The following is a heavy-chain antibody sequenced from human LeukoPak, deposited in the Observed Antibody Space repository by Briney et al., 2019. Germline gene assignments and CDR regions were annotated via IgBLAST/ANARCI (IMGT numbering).Heavy chain of an antibody. CDR1: GFTFTDYS. J-gene: IGHJ4*02. CDR3: VKDSSSGSYFDY. V-gene: IGHV3-23*01. D-gene: IGHD3-10*01. Sequence: GGSLRLSCAASGFTFTDYSLAWVRQAPGKGLEWVSTISAAGDTTYYADSLKGRFTISRDNSRNTLHLQMSSLRVEDTAVYYCVKDSSSGSYFDYWGQGTLVTVSS. CDR2: ISAAGDTT.